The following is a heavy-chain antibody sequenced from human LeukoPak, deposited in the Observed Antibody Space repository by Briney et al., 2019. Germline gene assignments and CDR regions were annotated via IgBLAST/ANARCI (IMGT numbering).Heavy chain of an antibody. D-gene: IGHD1-26*01. Sequence: GESLKISCKGSGYSFTSYWIGRVRQMPGKGLEWMGIIYPGDSDTRYSPSFQGRVTISADKSLSTAYLQWSSLKASDTAMYYCARGSGSYHTAYMNWGQGSPVTVSS. CDR1: GYSFTSYW. V-gene: IGHV5-51*01. CDR2: IYPGDSDT. CDR3: ARGSGSYHTAYMN. J-gene: IGHJ4*02.